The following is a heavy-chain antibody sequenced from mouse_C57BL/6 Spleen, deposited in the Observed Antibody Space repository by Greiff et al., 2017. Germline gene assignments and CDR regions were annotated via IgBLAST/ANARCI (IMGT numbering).Heavy chain of an antibody. CDR1: GFTFSSYG. V-gene: IGHV5-6*01. CDR2: ISSGGSYT. Sequence: EVKLMESGGDLVKPGGSLKLSCAASGFTFSSYGMSWVRQTPENRLEWVATISSGGSYTYYPDSVKGRFTISRDNAKNTLYLLMRSLTSEDTAMYYFARHTCCSKAMDYWGQGTSVTVAS. CDR3: ARHTCCSKAMDY. J-gene: IGHJ4*01. D-gene: IGHD2-5*01.